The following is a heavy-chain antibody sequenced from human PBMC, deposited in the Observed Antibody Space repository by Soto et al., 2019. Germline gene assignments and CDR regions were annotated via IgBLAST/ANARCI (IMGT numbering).Heavy chain of an antibody. D-gene: IGHD6-13*01. J-gene: IGHJ4*02. Sequence: EVQLLESGGGLVQPGGSLRLSCAASGFTFRSFAMNWVRQAPGKGLEWVSAISGSGDSTYYADSVKGRFTISRDTSKNSLYLQMNSLRAEDTAVYYCAKDRGFIAATGTFRYWGQGTLVTVSS. CDR3: AKDRGFIAATGTFRY. CDR1: GFTFRSFA. V-gene: IGHV3-23*01. CDR2: ISGSGDST.